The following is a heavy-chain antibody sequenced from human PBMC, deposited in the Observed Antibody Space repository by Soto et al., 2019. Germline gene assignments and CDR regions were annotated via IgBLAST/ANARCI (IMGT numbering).Heavy chain of an antibody. CDR1: GFTFSSYS. D-gene: IGHD4-4*01. CDR2: ISSSSSYI. Sequence: GGSLRLSCAASGFTFSSYSMNWDRQAPGKGLEWVSSISSSSSYIYYADSVKGRFTISRDNAKNSLYLQMNSLRAEDTAVYYCAVTTVTTPPSFDYWGQGTLVTVSS. V-gene: IGHV3-21*01. CDR3: AVTTVTTPPSFDY. J-gene: IGHJ4*02.